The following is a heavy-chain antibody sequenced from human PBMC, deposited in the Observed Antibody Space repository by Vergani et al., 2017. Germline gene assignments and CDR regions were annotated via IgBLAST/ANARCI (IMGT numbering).Heavy chain of an antibody. J-gene: IGHJ6*03. V-gene: IGHV4-34*01. Sequence: QVQLQQWGAGLLKPSETLSLTCAVYGGSFSGYYWSWIRQPPGKGLEWIGEINYSGSTNYNPSLKSRVTISVDTSKNQFSLKLSSVTAADTAVYYCARVQELYDFWSGYRVRYYYYMDVWGKATTVTVSS. CDR3: ARVQELYDFWSGYRVRYYYYMDV. CDR1: GGSFSGYY. CDR2: INYSGST. D-gene: IGHD3-3*01.